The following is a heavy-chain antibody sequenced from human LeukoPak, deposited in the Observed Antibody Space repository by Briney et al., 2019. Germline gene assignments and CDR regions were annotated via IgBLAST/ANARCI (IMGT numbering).Heavy chain of an antibody. J-gene: IGHJ4*02. CDR2: ISGDGGST. D-gene: IGHD1-26*01. CDR3: AKDKTGGSYQYYFDY. CDR1: GFTFDDYA. V-gene: IGHV3-43*02. Sequence: PGGSLRLSCAASGFTFDDYAMHWVRQAPGKGLEWVSLISGDGGSTYYADSVKGRFTISRDNSKNSLYLQMNSLRTEDTALYYCAKDKTGGSYQYYFDYWGPGTLVTVSS.